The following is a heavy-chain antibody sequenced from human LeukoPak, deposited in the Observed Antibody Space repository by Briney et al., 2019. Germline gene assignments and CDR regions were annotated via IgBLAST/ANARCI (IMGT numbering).Heavy chain of an antibody. D-gene: IGHD6-13*01. CDR1: GGTFSSYA. J-gene: IGHJ4*02. Sequence: VASVKVSCKASGGTFSSYAISWVRQAPGQGLEWMGRIIPILGIANYAQKFQGRVTITADKSTSTAYMELSSLRSEDTAVYYCASSPGYSSSLDYWGQGTLVTVSS. CDR3: ASSPGYSSSLDY. V-gene: IGHV1-69*04. CDR2: IIPILGIA.